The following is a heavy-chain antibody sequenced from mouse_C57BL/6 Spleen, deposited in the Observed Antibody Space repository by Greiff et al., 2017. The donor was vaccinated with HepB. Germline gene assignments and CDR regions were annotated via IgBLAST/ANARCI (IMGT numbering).Heavy chain of an antibody. CDR3: AKSEYYGTSDC. CDR2: IHPNSGST. D-gene: IGHD1-1*01. Sequence: QVQLQQPGAELVKPGASVKLSCKASGYTFTSYWMHWVKQRPGQGLEWIGMIHPNSGSTNYNEKFKSKATLTVDKSSSTAYMQLSSLTSEDSAVYYCAKSEYYGTSDCWGQGTTLTVSS. J-gene: IGHJ2*01. CDR1: GYTFTSYW. V-gene: IGHV1-64*01.